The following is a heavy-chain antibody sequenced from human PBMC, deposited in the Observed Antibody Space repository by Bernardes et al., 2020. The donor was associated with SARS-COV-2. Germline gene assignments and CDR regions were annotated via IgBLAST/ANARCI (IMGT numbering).Heavy chain of an antibody. J-gene: IGHJ4*02. CDR1: GFTFSSYA. D-gene: IGHD3-3*01. V-gene: IGHV3-23*01. CDR3: AKDLDFWSGYYTWGYFDY. CDR2: ISGSGGRA. Sequence: GGSLRLSCAASGFTFSSYATGWVRQAPGKGLEWLSLISGSGGRAYYADSVKGRFTISRDNSKKTLYLQMNSLRAEDTAIYYCAKDLDFWSGYYTWGYFDYWGQGILVTVSS.